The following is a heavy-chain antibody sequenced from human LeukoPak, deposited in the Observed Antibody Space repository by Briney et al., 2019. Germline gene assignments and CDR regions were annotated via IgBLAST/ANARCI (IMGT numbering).Heavy chain of an antibody. J-gene: IGHJ3*02. V-gene: IGHV4-59*01. Sequence: SETLSLTCTVSGGSISSYYWSWIRQPPGKGLEWIGYIYYSGSTNYNPSLKSRVTISVDTSKNQFSLKLSSVTAADTAVYYCARGGIVVVHDAFDIWSQGTMVTVSS. D-gene: IGHD2-21*01. CDR3: ARGGIVVVHDAFDI. CDR2: IYYSGST. CDR1: GGSISSYY.